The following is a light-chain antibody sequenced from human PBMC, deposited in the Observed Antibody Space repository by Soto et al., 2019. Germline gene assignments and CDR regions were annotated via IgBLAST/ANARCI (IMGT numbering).Light chain of an antibody. CDR3: QKYDRAPRT. V-gene: IGKV1-27*01. Sequence: DIQMTQSPSSLSASVGDRVIITCRASHDIGSSLAWFQQRPGKPPKVLIFAGAFLQSGAPSRVSGSGFGTDFTLTISGLQPEDFATYYCQKYDRAPRTFGQGTKVEVK. CDR2: AGA. CDR1: HDIGSS. J-gene: IGKJ1*01.